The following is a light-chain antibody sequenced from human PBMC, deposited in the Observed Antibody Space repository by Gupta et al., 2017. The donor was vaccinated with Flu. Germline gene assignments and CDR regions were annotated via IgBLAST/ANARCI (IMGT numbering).Light chain of an antibody. CDR1: QSISSW. V-gene: IGKV1-5*03. CDR3: QQYNSYSYT. J-gene: IGKJ2*01. Sequence: DIKMTQSPPTLPPSVGDRVTITCRASQSISSWLVWYQQKPGKAPKLLIYKASNLESGVSSRFSGGGSGTEFTLTINSLQPDDFASYYCQQYNSYSYTFGQGTKLEIK. CDR2: KAS.